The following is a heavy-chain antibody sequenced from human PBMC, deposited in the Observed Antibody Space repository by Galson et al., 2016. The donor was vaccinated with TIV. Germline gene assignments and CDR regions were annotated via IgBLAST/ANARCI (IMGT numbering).Heavy chain of an antibody. J-gene: IGHJ6*02. Sequence: SLRLSCAASGASAFTFHTYGVHWVRQAPGKGLEWVAVISYDGSNKYLGDSVKGRFTISRDNSENTVYLQMTSLTREDTAVYFCAKEETRGGRLYQYHGTDVWGQGTTVTVSS. CDR3: AKEETRGGRLYQYHGTDV. D-gene: IGHD1-26*01. CDR1: GASAFTFHTYG. CDR2: ISYDGSNK. V-gene: IGHV3-30*18.